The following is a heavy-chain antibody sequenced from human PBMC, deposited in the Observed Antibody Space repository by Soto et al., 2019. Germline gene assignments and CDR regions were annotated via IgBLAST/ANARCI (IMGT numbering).Heavy chain of an antibody. CDR3: PRDVVPGYTGLSDY. CDR2: ISAYNGNT. V-gene: IGHV1-18*01. Sequence: QVQLVQSGAEVKKPGASVKVSCKTSGYTFSNYGINWVRQAPGQGLEWMGWISAYNGNTNFAQKLQGRVSLTTDTSSNTAYMELRSLTSDDTAIYYCPRDVVPGYTGLSDYWGQGTLVTVSS. CDR1: GYTFSNYG. J-gene: IGHJ4*02. D-gene: IGHD5-12*01.